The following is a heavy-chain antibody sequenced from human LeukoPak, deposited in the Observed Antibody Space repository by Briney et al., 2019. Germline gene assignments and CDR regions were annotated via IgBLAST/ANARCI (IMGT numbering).Heavy chain of an antibody. J-gene: IGHJ6*03. V-gene: IGHV3-20*04. CDR2: INWNGGST. Sequence: GGSLRLSCAASGFTFDDHGMSWVRQAPGKGLEWVSGINWNGGSTGYADSVKGRFTISRDNAKNSLYLQMNSLRAEDTAVYYCAREGFTSTWLYYYYYMDVWGKGTTVTVSS. CDR3: AREGFTSTWLYYYYYMDV. D-gene: IGHD6-13*01. CDR1: GFTFDDHG.